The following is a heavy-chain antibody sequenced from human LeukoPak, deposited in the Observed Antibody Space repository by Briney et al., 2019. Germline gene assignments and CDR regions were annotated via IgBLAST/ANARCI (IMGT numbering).Heavy chain of an antibody. D-gene: IGHD1-1*01. CDR1: GYTFTSYA. V-gene: IGHV1-3*03. Sequence: GASVKVSCKASGYTFTSYAMHWVRQAPGQRLEWMGWINAGNGNTKYSQEFQGRVTITRDTSASTAYMELSSLRSEDMAVYYCARGPKEDWNDQPLPGYMDVWGKGTTVTVSS. CDR2: INAGNGNT. J-gene: IGHJ6*03. CDR3: ARGPKEDWNDQPLPGYMDV.